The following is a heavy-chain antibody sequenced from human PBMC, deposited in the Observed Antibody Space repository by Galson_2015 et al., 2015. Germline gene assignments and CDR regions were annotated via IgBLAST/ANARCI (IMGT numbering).Heavy chain of an antibody. D-gene: IGHD2-2*02. CDR3: ARGGYYSSTSCYTAYSYMHA. J-gene: IGHJ6*03. Sequence: QSGAEVKKPGESLKISCKGSGYSFTSYWIGWVRQMPGKGLEWMGIIYPGDSDTRYSTSFQGQVTISADKSISTAYRQWSSLKASDTAMYYCARGGYYSSTSCYTAYSYMHAWGKPTTVTASS. V-gene: IGHV5-51*01. CDR1: GYSFTSYW. CDR2: IYPGDSDT.